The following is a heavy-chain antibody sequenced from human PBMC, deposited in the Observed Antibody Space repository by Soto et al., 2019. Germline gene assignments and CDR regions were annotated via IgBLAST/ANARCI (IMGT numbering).Heavy chain of an antibody. Sequence: SSETLSLTCTVSGGSISSGDYYWSWIRQPPGKGLEWIGYIYYSGSTYYNPSLKSRVTISVDTSKNQFSLKLSSVTAADTAVYYCARAGFYDFWSGPHYFDYWGQGTLVTVSS. CDR2: IYYSGST. CDR3: ARAGFYDFWSGPHYFDY. V-gene: IGHV4-30-4*01. D-gene: IGHD3-3*01. J-gene: IGHJ4*02. CDR1: GGSISSGDYY.